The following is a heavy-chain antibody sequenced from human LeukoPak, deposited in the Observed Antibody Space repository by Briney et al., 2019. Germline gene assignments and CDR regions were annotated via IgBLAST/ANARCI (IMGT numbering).Heavy chain of an antibody. Sequence: SETLSLTCTVSGGSISSGDSYWSWIRQPAGKGLKWIGYIYYSGSTYYNPSLKSRVTISVDTSKNQFSLKLSSVTAADTAVCYCARHLYGSGSSLDYWGQGTLVTVSS. D-gene: IGHD3-10*01. CDR3: ARHLYGSGSSLDY. J-gene: IGHJ4*02. CDR1: GGSISSGDSY. V-gene: IGHV4-30-4*08. CDR2: IYYSGST.